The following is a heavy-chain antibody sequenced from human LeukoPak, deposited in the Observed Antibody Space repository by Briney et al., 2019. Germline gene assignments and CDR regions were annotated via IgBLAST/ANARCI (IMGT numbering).Heavy chain of an antibody. CDR3: ANTTRVAPDGRAEYFQH. CDR1: GGSISSGGYY. J-gene: IGHJ1*01. V-gene: IGHV4-31*03. CDR2: IYYSGST. D-gene: IGHD5-12*01. Sequence: SKTLSLTCTVSGGSISSGGYYWSWIRQHPGKGLEWIGYIYYSGSTYYNPSLRGRVTISVDASEKQISLSLRSVTAADTAMYYCANTTRVAPDGRAEYFQHWGQGTLAIVSS.